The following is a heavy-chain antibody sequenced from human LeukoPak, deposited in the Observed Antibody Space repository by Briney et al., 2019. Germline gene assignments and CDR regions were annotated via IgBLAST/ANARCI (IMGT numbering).Heavy chain of an antibody. J-gene: IGHJ3*02. V-gene: IGHV1-45*02. CDR2: IAPIHGNS. D-gene: IGHD6-19*01. CDR3: ARSRSWDSGGWPDAFDI. Sequence: APVNVSFKASGYTFTYRYLHWVRQAHGQALAWKGWIAPIHGNSNYAQKFQDRVTINRDRSMSTAYMELSSLRSEDTAMYYCARSRSWDSGGWPDAFDIWGQGTMVTVSS. CDR1: GYTFTYRY.